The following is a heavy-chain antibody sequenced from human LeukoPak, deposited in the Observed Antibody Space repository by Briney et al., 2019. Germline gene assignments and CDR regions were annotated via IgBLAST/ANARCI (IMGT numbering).Heavy chain of an antibody. D-gene: IGHD1-26*01. CDR1: GFTFSSYW. Sequence: GGSLRLSCAASGFTFSSYWMHWVRQAPGKGLVWVSRINDDETVTNYADSVKGRFAISRDNAKNALYLQMNSLRAEDTAVYYCAREPSGSYHVLDYWGQGTLVTVSS. J-gene: IGHJ4*02. V-gene: IGHV3-74*01. CDR2: INDDETVT. CDR3: AREPSGSYHVLDY.